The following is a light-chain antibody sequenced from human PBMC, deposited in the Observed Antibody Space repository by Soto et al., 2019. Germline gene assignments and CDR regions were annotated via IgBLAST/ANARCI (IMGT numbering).Light chain of an antibody. Sequence: DIEMTQSPDSLAVSLGERVTTTCRSSQSVLYIPTNKNYVAWYQQKPGQPPKLLLYWASTRESGVPDRFSGGGSGTFFTLTISSLQAEDVAVYYCQQYYSSPRLGFGGGTKVDIK. CDR3: QQYYSSPRLG. CDR1: QSVLYIPTNKNY. J-gene: IGKJ4*01. CDR2: WAS. V-gene: IGKV4-1*01.